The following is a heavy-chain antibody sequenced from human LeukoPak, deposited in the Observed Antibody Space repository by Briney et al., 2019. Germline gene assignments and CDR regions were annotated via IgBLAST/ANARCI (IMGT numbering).Heavy chain of an antibody. Sequence: PSETLSLTCTVSGGSISSSSYYWGWIRQPPGKGLEWIGSIYYSGSTYYNPSLKSRVTISVDTSKNQFSLKLSSVTAAVTAVYYCARVLYYDSSGYYRYYFDYWGQGTLVTVSS. J-gene: IGHJ4*02. CDR3: ARVLYYDSSGYYRYYFDY. CDR2: IYYSGST. D-gene: IGHD3-22*01. V-gene: IGHV4-39*07. CDR1: GGSISSSSYY.